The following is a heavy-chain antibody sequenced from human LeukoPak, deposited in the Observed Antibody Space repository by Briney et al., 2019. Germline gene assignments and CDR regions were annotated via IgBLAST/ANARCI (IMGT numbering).Heavy chain of an antibody. CDR3: ARDGDANYYDSNRHFQH. J-gene: IGHJ1*01. CDR2: IIPIFGTA. V-gene: IGHV1-69*05. Sequence: SVKVSCKASGGTFSSYAISWVRQAPGQGLEWMGRIIPIFGTANYAQKFQGRVTITTDESTSTAYMELSSLRSEDTAVYYCARDGDANYYDSNRHFQHWGQGTLVTVSS. CDR1: GGTFSSYA. D-gene: IGHD3-22*01.